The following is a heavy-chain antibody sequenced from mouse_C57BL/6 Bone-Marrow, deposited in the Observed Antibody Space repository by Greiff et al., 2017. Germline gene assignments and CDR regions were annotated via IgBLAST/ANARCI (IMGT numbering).Heavy chain of an antibody. CDR2: IDPSSSNT. CDR1: GYTFTSYW. Sequence: QVQLQQSGAELVMPGASVKLSCKASGYTFTSYWMHWVKQRPGQGLEWIAKIDPSSSNTYYNQKFKGKATLTVEKSSSTAYMQLSSLTSEDSAVXYYARDDYDNYDAMDYWGQGTSVTVSS. J-gene: IGHJ4*01. V-gene: IGHV1-69*01. CDR3: ARDDYDNYDAMDY. D-gene: IGHD2-4*01.